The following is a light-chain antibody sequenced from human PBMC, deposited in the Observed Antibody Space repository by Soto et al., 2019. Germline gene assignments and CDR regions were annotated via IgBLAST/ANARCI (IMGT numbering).Light chain of an antibody. Sequence: QAVVTQEPSFSVSPGRTVTLTCGLSSGSVSPAYSPSWYQQTPGQAPRTLIYSTNTRSSGVPDRFSGSILGNKAALTITGAQADDESDYYCVMYMASGIWVLGGGTQLTVL. CDR3: VMYMASGIWV. CDR2: STN. V-gene: IGLV8-61*01. J-gene: IGLJ3*02. CDR1: SGSVSPAYS.